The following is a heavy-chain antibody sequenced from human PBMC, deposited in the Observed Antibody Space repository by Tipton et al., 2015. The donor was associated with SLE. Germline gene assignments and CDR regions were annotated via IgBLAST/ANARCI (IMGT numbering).Heavy chain of an antibody. J-gene: IGHJ5*02. Sequence: TLSLTCAVYGGSFSDYYWTWIRQPPGKGLEWIGEINHRGSTNYNPSLKSRVTISVDTSKNQFSLKLNSVTAADTAVYYCARSTDQNWFDPWGQGTLVTVSS. CDR3: ARSTDQNWFDP. CDR1: GGSFSDYY. CDR2: INHRGST. V-gene: IGHV4-34*01. D-gene: IGHD2-2*01.